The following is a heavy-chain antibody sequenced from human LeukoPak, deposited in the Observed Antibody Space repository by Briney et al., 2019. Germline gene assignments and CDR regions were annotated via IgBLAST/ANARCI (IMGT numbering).Heavy chain of an antibody. CDR3: ARRRSVSTYYYDSSGYYELDY. CDR2: ISYDGSNK. V-gene: IGHV3-30*01. Sequence: GGSLRLSCAASGFTFSSYAMHWVRQAPGKGLEWVAVISYDGSNKYYADSVKGRFTISRDNSKNTLYLQMNSLRAEDTAVYYCARRRSVSTYYYDSSGYYELDYWGQGTLVTVSS. D-gene: IGHD3-22*01. CDR1: GFTFSSYA. J-gene: IGHJ4*02.